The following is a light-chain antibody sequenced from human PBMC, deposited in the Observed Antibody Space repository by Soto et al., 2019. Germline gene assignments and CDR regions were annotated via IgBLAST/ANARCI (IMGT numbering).Light chain of an antibody. CDR2: DAS. J-gene: IGKJ2*01. Sequence: AIQLTQSPSSLSASIGDRITITCRASQGISSALAWYQQKSGKAPKLLIYDASSLEGGVPSRFSGSGSGTDFTLTISSLLPEDLATYYCQEFNSYPHTFGQGTNLEI. CDR1: QGISSA. CDR3: QEFNSYPHT. V-gene: IGKV1-13*02.